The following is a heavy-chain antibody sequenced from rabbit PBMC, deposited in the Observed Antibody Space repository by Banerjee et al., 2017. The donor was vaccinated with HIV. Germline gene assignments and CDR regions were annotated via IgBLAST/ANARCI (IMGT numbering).Heavy chain of an antibody. CDR3: ARDLAGVTGWNFGL. V-gene: IGHV1S45*01. Sequence: QEQLVESGGGLVQPEGSLTLTCTASGFSFSSTYWICWVRQAPGKGLEWIGCINTGSSGSTYYASWAKGRFTISKTSSTTVTLQMTSLTAADTATYFCARDLAGVTGWNFGLWGPGTLVPS. CDR1: GFSFSSTYW. J-gene: IGHJ4*01. D-gene: IGHD4-1*01. CDR2: INTGSSGST.